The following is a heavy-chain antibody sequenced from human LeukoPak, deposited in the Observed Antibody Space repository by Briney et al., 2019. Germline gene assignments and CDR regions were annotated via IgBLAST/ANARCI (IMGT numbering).Heavy chain of an antibody. Sequence: GASVKVSCKASGYTFTSYYMHWVRQAPGQGLEWMGIINPSGGSTSYAQKFQGRVTMSTDTSTSTAYMELKSLRSDDTAVYYCARDSARPVGATGPAFDYWGQGTLVTVSS. CDR3: ARDSARPVGATGPAFDY. CDR2: INPSGGST. V-gene: IGHV1-46*01. CDR1: GYTFTSYY. D-gene: IGHD1-26*01. J-gene: IGHJ4*02.